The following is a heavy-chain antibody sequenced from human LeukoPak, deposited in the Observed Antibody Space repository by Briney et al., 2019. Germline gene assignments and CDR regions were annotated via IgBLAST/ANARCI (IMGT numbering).Heavy chain of an antibody. D-gene: IGHD3-10*01. CDR3: AKFPPTGFYFDY. CDR1: GFTLSNYA. Sequence: PGGSLKLSCAASGFTLSNYAMSWVRQAPGRGLEWVSGISDSGGSTYFADSVKGRFTISRDNSKNTLFLQMNSLRAEDTAIYYCAKFPPTGFYFDYWGQGTLVTVSS. J-gene: IGHJ4*02. V-gene: IGHV3-23*01. CDR2: ISDSGGST.